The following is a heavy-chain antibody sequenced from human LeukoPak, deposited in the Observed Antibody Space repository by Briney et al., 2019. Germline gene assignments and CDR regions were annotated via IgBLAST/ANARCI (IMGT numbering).Heavy chain of an antibody. Sequence: GGSLRLSCAASGSTFSSYAMHWVRQAPGKGLEWVAVISYDGSNKYYADSVKGRFTFSRDNSKNTLYLQMNSLRAEDTAVYYCARDRDPRHPYYMDVWGKGTTVTVSS. V-gene: IGHV3-30*04. CDR1: GSTFSSYA. J-gene: IGHJ6*03. CDR2: ISYDGSNK. CDR3: ARDRDPRHPYYMDV.